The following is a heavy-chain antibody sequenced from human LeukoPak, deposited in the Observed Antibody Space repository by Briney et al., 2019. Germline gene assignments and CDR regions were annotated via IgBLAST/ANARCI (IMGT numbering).Heavy chain of an antibody. CDR3: ARDRGGSTNYDSSGYPKKRNDY. J-gene: IGHJ4*02. D-gene: IGHD3-22*01. CDR1: GYTFTGYY. V-gene: IGHV1-2*02. Sequence: ASVKVSCKASGYTFTGYYMHWVRQAPGQGLEWMGWINPNSGGTNYAQKFQGRVTMTRDTSISTAYMELSRLRSDDTAVYYCARDRGGSTNYDSSGYPKKRNDYWGQGTLVTVSS. CDR2: INPNSGGT.